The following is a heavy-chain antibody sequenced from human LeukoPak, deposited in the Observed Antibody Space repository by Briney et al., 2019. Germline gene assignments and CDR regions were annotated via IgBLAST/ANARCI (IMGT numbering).Heavy chain of an antibody. J-gene: IGHJ4*02. CDR3: ARIAQNIAAPGGPDC. Sequence: SETLSLTCTVSGGSISNYYWSWIRQPPGKGLEWIGFVYYTGNTNYNPSLKSRVTISVDTSKNQFSLKLSSVTAADTAVYYCARIAQNIAAPGGPDCWGQGTLVTVSS. CDR1: GGSISNYY. D-gene: IGHD6-13*01. V-gene: IGHV4-59*12. CDR2: VYYTGNT.